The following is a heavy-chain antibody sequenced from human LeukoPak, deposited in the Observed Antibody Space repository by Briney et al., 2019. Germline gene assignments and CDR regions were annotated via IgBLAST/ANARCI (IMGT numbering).Heavy chain of an antibody. CDR1: GYTFTSYG. CDR2: ISAYNGNT. D-gene: IGHD3-10*01. CDR3: AREGVWFGELSDYFDY. Sequence: DSVKVSCKASGYTFTSYGISWVRQAPGQGLEWMGWISAYNGNTNYAQKLQGRVTMTTDTSTSTAYMELRSLRSDDTAVYYCAREGVWFGELSDYFDYWGQGTLVTVSS. V-gene: IGHV1-18*01. J-gene: IGHJ4*02.